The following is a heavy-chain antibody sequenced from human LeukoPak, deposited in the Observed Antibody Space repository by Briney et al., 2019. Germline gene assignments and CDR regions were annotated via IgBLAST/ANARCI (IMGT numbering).Heavy chain of an antibody. V-gene: IGHV3-23*01. Sequence: PGGSLRLSCAASGFTFSSYAMSWVRQAPGKGLEWVSAMTGSGDIIYYADFVKGRFTISRDNSKNTLYLQMTTLRAGDTAVYYCAFIGSSFFDLWGRGTLVTVSS. J-gene: IGHJ2*01. CDR2: MTGSGDII. D-gene: IGHD1-26*01. CDR3: AFIGSSFFDL. CDR1: GFTFSSYA.